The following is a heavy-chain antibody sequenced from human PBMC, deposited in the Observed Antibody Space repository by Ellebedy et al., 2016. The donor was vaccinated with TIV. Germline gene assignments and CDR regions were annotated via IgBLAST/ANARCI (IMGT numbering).Heavy chain of an antibody. J-gene: IGHJ4*02. CDR2: ISGSGTST. CDR1: GFTFSSYA. V-gene: IGHV3-23*01. D-gene: IGHD1-26*01. CDR3: AKDVTVGVRYRQRRQGGYFDY. Sequence: GESLKISCAASGFTFSSYAMSWVRQAPGKGLEWVASISGSGTSTYYADSVKGRFTITRDNSKNTLYLQMNSLRAEDTALYYCAKDVTVGVRYRQRRQGGYFDYWGQGTLVTVSS.